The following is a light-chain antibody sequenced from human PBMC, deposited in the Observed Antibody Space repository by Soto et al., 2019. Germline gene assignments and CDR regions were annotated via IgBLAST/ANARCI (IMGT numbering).Light chain of an antibody. J-gene: IGKJ2*03. CDR2: KTS. V-gene: IGKV1-5*03. Sequence: DIQMTQSPSTLSASIGDRVTLTCRASQSTTAWLAWYQQKPGKAPKLLIYKTSSLESGVPSRFNGSGSGTEFTLTISSLQPDDFATYYCQQYNPYSYSFGQGTKLEIK. CDR3: QQYNPYSYS. CDR1: QSTTAW.